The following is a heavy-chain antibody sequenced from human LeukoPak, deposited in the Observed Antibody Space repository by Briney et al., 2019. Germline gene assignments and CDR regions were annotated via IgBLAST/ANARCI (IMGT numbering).Heavy chain of an antibody. CDR1: GVSISSGSYY. CDR3: ARERFLEWLFAFDI. Sequence: PSQTLSLTCTVSGVSISSGSYYWSWIRQPAGKGLEWIGRIYTSGSTNYNPSLKSRVTISVDTSKNQFSLKLSSVTAADTAVYYCARERFLEWLFAFDIWGQGTMVTVSS. V-gene: IGHV4-61*02. D-gene: IGHD3-3*01. J-gene: IGHJ3*02. CDR2: IYTSGST.